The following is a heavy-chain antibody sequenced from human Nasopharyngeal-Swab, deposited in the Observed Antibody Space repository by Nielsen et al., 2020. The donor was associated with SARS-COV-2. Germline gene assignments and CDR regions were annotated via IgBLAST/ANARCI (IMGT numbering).Heavy chain of an antibody. CDR3: ARESKGGYDYIWGSYRPYQYYFDY. D-gene: IGHD3-16*02. CDR2: IYYSGST. J-gene: IGHJ4*02. V-gene: IGHV4-39*07. Sequence: PGKGLEWIGSIYYSGSTYYNPSLKSRVTISVDTSKNQLSLKLSSVTAADTAVYYCARESKGGYDYIWGSYRPYQYYFDYWGQGTLVTVSS.